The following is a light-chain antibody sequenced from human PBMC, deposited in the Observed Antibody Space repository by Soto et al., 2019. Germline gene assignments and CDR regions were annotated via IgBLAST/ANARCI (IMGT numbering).Light chain of an antibody. CDR3: QQYGVSPT. CDR1: QTISNTF. CDR2: GAS. V-gene: IGKV3-20*01. J-gene: IGKJ4*01. Sequence: EIVLTQSPGTLSLSPGERATLSCRASQTISNTFLAWYQQRPGQAPRLLTYGASGRAAGIPDRFSGSGSGTDFTLSISRLEPEDFAVYYCQQYGVSPTFGGGTKVDIK.